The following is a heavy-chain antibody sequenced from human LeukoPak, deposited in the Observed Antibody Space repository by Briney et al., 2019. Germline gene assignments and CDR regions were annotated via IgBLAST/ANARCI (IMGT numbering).Heavy chain of an antibody. CDR3: AKVGGRILLWFGELTYYGMDV. CDR1: GFTFSSYA. Sequence: GGSLRLSCAASGFTFSSYAMSWVRQAPGKGLEWVSAIRGSGGSTYYADSVKGRFTISRDNSKNTLYLQMNSLRAEDTAVYYCAKVGGRILLWFGELTYYGMDVWGQGTTVTVSS. J-gene: IGHJ6*02. CDR2: IRGSGGST. V-gene: IGHV3-23*01. D-gene: IGHD3-10*01.